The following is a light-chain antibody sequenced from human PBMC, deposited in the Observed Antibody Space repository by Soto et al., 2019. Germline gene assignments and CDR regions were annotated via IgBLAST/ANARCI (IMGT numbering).Light chain of an antibody. CDR2: DAS. J-gene: IGKJ1*01. CDR1: QSVSSS. Sequence: EIVMTQSPATLSVSPGESATLSCRASQSVSSSLAWYQQKPCQAPRLLIYDASTRATGIPARFSGSGSGTEFTLTISSLQSEYFAVYYCQHYIIWPACGQGTKVELK. CDR3: QHYIIWPA. V-gene: IGKV3-15*01.